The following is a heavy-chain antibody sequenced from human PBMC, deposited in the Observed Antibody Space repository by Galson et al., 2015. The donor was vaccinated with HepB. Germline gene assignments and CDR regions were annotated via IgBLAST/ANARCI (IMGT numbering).Heavy chain of an antibody. CDR2: IIPIFGTA. J-gene: IGHJ4*02. Sequence: SVKVSCKASGGTFSSYAISWVRQAPGQGLEWMGGIIPIFGTANYAQKFQGRVTITADESTSTAYMELSSLRSEDTVVYYCARDGYYDSSGYYLLDYWGQGTLVTVSS. CDR3: ARDGYYDSSGYYLLDY. CDR1: GGTFSSYA. V-gene: IGHV1-69*13. D-gene: IGHD3-22*01.